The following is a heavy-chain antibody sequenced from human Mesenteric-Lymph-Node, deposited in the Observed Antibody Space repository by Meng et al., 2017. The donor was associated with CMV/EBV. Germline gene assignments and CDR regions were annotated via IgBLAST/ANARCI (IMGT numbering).Heavy chain of an antibody. D-gene: IGHD3-22*01. V-gene: IGHV3-7*01. CDR2: IKQDGSAK. J-gene: IGHJ6*02. CDR1: GFTFSSYW. CDR3: ARDSAYDYDSSGYGTYYYYYGMDV. Sequence: GESLKISCAASGFTFSSYWMSWVRQAPGKGLEWVANIKQDGSAKYYVDSVKGRFTISRDNAKNSLYLQMNSLRAEDTAVYFCARDSAYDYDSSGYGTYYYYYGMDVWGQGTTVTVSS.